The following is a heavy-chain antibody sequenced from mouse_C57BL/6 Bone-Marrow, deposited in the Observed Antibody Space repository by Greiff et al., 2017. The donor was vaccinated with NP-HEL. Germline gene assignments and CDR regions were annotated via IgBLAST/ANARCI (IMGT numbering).Heavy chain of an antibody. V-gene: IGHV2-2*01. CDR3: ARDGYQFFYYFDY. CDR1: GFSLTSYG. J-gene: IGHJ2*01. D-gene: IGHD2-3*01. Sequence: VKLQESGPGLVQPSQSLSITCTVSGFSLTSYGVHWVRQSPGKGLEWLGVIWSGGSTDYNAAFITSLSISKDNSKSQVFFKMNSLQADDTAIYYCARDGYQFFYYFDYWGQGTTLTVSS. CDR2: IWSGGST.